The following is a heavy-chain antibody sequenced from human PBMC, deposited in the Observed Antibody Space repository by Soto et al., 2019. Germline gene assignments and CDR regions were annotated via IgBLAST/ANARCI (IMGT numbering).Heavy chain of an antibody. CDR3: ARIPAAGSYYYYYYGMDV. V-gene: IGHV2-26*01. Sequence: GPTLVNPTETLTLTCTVSGFSLSNARMGVSWIRQPPGKALEWLAHIFSNDEKSYSTSLKSRLTISKDTSKSQVVLTMTNMDPVDTATYYCARIPAAGSYYYYYYGMDVWGQGTTVTVSS. CDR1: GFSLSNARMG. CDR2: IFSNDEK. J-gene: IGHJ6*02. D-gene: IGHD6-13*01.